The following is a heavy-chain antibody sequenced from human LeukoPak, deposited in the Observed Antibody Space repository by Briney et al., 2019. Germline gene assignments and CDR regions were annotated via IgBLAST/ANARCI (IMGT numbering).Heavy chain of an antibody. Sequence: GGSLRLSCVVSGFTFSSYWMTWVRQAPGKGLEWVAVISYDGSNKYYADSVKGRFTISRDNSKNTLYLQMNSLRAEDTAVYYCASHIVATTDYWGQGTLVTVSS. V-gene: IGHV3-30-3*01. D-gene: IGHD5-12*01. CDR2: ISYDGSNK. J-gene: IGHJ4*02. CDR1: GFTFSSYW. CDR3: ASHIVATTDY.